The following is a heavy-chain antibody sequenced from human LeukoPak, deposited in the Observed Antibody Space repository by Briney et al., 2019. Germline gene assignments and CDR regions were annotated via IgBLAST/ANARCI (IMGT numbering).Heavy chain of an antibody. CDR1: GGSFSGYY. CDR3: ARGSGIVVVVAATSALDY. V-gene: IGHV4-34*01. J-gene: IGHJ4*02. Sequence: PSETLSLTCAVYGGSFSGYYWSWIRQPPGKGLEWIGEINHSGSTNYNPSLKSRVTISVDTSKNQFSLKLSSVTAADTAVYYCARGSGIVVVVAATSALDYWGQGTLVTVSS. D-gene: IGHD2-15*01. CDR2: INHSGST.